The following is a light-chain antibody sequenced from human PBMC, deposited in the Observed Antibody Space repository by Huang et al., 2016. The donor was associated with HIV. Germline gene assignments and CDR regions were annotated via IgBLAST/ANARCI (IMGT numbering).Light chain of an antibody. Sequence: EIVVTQSPATLSVSPGERATLSCRASQSVSSNLAWYQQKPGQAPRLLIYDASTRATGFPARFSGSGSGTEFTLTISSLQSEDFALYYCQQYNNWPPSITFGQGTRLEIK. J-gene: IGKJ5*01. CDR2: DAS. V-gene: IGKV3-15*01. CDR3: QQYNNWPPSIT. CDR1: QSVSSN.